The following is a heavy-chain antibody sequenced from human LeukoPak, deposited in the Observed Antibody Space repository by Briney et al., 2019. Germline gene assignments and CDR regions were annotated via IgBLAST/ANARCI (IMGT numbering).Heavy chain of an antibody. J-gene: IGHJ4*02. D-gene: IGHD6-13*01. CDR3: ARLDSSSWYW. CDR1: GYTFTSYW. V-gene: IGHV5-51*01. CDR2: IYPGDSDT. Sequence: ASVKVSCKASGYTFTSYWIGWVRQMPGKGLEWMGIIYPGDSDTRYSPSFQGQVTISADKSISTAYLQWSSLKASDTAMYYCARLDSSSWYWWGQGTLVTVSS.